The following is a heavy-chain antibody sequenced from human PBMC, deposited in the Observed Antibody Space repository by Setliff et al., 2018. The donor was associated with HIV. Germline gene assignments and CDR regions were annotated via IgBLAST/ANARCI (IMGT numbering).Heavy chain of an antibody. V-gene: IGHV5-10-1*01. CDR3: ARSPHFDWLPRSEYYCYMDV. CDR2: IDPADSYT. J-gene: IGHJ6*03. Sequence: SLKISCKGSGFSFTSYWISWVRQMPGKGLEWMGRIDPADSYTHYSPSFQGHITISIDKSISSASLHWSSLRTSDTAMYYCARSPHFDWLPRSEYYCYMDVWGKGTTVTVSS. CDR1: GFSFTSYW. D-gene: IGHD3-9*01.